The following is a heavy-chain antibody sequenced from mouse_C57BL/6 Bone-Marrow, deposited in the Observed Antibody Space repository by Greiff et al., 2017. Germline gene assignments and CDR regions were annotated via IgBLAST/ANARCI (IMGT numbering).Heavy chain of an antibody. J-gene: IGHJ1*03. D-gene: IGHD1-1*01. V-gene: IGHV1-50*01. CDR3: ASDYGSSLYWYLDV. CDR1: GYTFTSYW. CDR2: IDPSDSYT. Sequence: QVHVKQPGAELVKPGASVKLSCKASGYTFTSYWMQWVKQRPGQGLEWIGEIDPSDSYTNYNQKFKGKATLTVDTSSSTAYMQLSSLTSEDSAVYDCASDYGSSLYWYLDVWGTGTTVTVSS.